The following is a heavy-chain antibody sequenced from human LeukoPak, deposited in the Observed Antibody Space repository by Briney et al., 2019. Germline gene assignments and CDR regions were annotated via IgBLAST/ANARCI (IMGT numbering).Heavy chain of an antibody. D-gene: IGHD2-2*01. Sequence: SETLSLTCTVSGGSISSYYWSWIRQPPGKGLEWIGYINYSGSTNYNPSLKSRVTISVDTSKNQFSLKLSSVTAADTAVYYCASICSSTSCYDGGYWGQGTLVTVSS. CDR1: GGSISSYY. CDR2: INYSGST. CDR3: ASICSSTSCYDGGY. V-gene: IGHV4-59*01. J-gene: IGHJ4*02.